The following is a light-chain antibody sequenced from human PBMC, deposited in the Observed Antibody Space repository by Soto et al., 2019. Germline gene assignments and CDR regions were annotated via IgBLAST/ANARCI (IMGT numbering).Light chain of an antibody. Sequence: DIQMTQSPSSLSASVGDTVTITCRASQRISNYLNWYQQKPGKAPKLLVYGASSLHNGVPSRFSGGWSGADFTLTISSLQREDFASYYCQQSFSNPLTFGGGTKVDI. V-gene: IGKV1-39*01. CDR2: GAS. CDR3: QQSFSNPLT. CDR1: QRISNY. J-gene: IGKJ4*01.